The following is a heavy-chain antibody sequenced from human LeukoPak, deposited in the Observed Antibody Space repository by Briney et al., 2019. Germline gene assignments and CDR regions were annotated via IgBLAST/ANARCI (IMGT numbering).Heavy chain of an antibody. V-gene: IGHV3-23*01. CDR3: ARDSRVPYGITV. CDR1: GFTFSNYA. D-gene: IGHD6-19*01. J-gene: IGHJ4*02. Sequence: GGSLRLSCAASGFTFSNYAMTWVRQAPGKGLEWVSAISGSDGNTFYADSVRGRFTISRDNSKNTLSLQMNNLRAEDTALYYCARDSRVPYGITVWGRGPLVTVSS. CDR2: ISGSDGNT.